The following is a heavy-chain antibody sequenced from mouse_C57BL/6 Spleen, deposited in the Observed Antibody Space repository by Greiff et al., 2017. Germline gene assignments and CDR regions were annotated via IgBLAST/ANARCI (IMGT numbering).Heavy chain of an antibody. V-gene: IGHV1-81*01. D-gene: IGHD1-1*01. CDR3: ARLTTVVGDYFDY. Sequence: VKLMESGAELARPGASVKLSCKASGYTFTSYGISWVKQRTGQGLEWIGEIYPRSGNTYYNEKFKGKATLTADKSSSTAYMELRSLTSEDSAVYFCARLTTVVGDYFDYWGQGTTLTVSS. CDR1: GYTFTSYG. J-gene: IGHJ2*01. CDR2: IYPRSGNT.